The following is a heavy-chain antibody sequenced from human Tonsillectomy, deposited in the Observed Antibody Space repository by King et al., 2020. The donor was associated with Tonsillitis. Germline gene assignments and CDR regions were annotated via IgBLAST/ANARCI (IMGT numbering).Heavy chain of an antibody. CDR2: IIPTLGIA. D-gene: IGHD3-10*01. CDR1: GGTFSNYA. J-gene: IGHJ3*02. CDR3: ARDLSLYYYGSGSNYNVGDAFEI. Sequence: QLVQSGAEVKKPGSSVKVSCKASGGTFSNYAISWVRQAPGQGLEWMGRIIPTLGIANYAQKFQGRVTITADKSTTSAYMELSSLRSEDMAVYYCARDLSLYYYGSGSNYNVGDAFEICGQGTMGTVSS. V-gene: IGHV1-69*09.